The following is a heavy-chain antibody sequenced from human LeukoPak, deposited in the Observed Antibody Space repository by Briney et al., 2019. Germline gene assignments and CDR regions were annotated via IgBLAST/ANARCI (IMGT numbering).Heavy chain of an antibody. CDR2: IYYSGST. V-gene: IGHV4-59*08. J-gene: IGHJ6*02. D-gene: IGHD6-19*01. CDR3: AGTVADTGGLYYYGMDV. CDR1: GGSISSYY. Sequence: SETLSLTCTVSGGSISSYYWSWIRQPPGKGLEWIGYIYYSGSTNYNPSLKSRVTISVDTSKNQFSLKLSSVTAADTAVYYCAGTVADTGGLYYYGMDVWGQGTTVTVSS.